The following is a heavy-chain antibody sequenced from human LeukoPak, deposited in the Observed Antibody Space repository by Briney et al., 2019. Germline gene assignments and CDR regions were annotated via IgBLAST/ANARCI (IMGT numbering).Heavy chain of an antibody. V-gene: IGHV3-21*06. CDR2: ISSSSKYI. D-gene: IGHD2-2*01. CDR3: VPRYCSSTSCEDY. Sequence: PGGSLRLSCAASGLTFSTYSINWVRQAPGQGLQWVSSISSSSKYIYYADSVKGRFTISRDNAKNSLYLQMNSLRPEDSAVYYCVPRYCSSTSCEDYWGQGTLVTVSS. CDR1: GLTFSTYS. J-gene: IGHJ4*02.